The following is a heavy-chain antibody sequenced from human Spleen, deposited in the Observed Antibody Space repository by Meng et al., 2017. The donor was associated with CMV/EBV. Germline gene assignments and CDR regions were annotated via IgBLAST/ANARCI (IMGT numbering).Heavy chain of an antibody. CDR1: GFTFSSYS. Sequence: GESLKISCAASGFTFSSYSMNWVRQAPGKGLEWVSYISSSSSTIYYADSVKGRFTISRDNAKNSLYLQMSSLRVEDTAVYYCVRDAIAATGSADHWGQGTLVTVSS. J-gene: IGHJ4*02. V-gene: IGHV3-48*04. CDR2: ISSSSSTI. D-gene: IGHD6-13*01. CDR3: VRDAIAATGSADH.